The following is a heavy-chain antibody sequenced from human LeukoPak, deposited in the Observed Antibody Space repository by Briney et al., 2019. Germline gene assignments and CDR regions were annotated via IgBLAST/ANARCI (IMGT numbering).Heavy chain of an antibody. CDR2: IRYDGKTE. V-gene: IGHV3-30*02. CDR1: GFTFSSYG. D-gene: IGHD2-21*01. J-gene: IGHJ4*02. Sequence: PGGSLRLSCTGSGFTFSSYGMHWVRQTPGRGLEWVAFIRYDGKTEYYADSVKGRFTIAREDSHSTVHLHMKDLRPDDAAVYFCAKDLNTVVMQSFDSWGQGTLVSVSS. CDR3: AKDLNTVVMQSFDS.